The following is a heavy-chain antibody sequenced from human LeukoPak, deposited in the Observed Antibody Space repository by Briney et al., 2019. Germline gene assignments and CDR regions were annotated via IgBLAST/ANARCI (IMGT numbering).Heavy chain of an antibody. J-gene: IGHJ4*02. CDR2: ISSNGGST. Sequence: PGGSLRLSCSASGFAFSSSPMHWVRQAPGKGLEYVSGISSNGGSTYYADSVKGRFTISRDNSKNTLYLQMSSLRGEDTAVYYCVKGYCSSTSCYAFDYWGQGTLVTVSS. D-gene: IGHD2-2*01. V-gene: IGHV3-64D*09. CDR3: VKGYCSSTSCYAFDY. CDR1: GFAFSSSP.